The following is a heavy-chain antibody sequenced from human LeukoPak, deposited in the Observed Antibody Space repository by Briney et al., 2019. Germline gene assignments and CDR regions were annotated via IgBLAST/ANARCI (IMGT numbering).Heavy chain of an antibody. CDR2: ISAYNGNT. CDR3: ARDPVTGNFDY. D-gene: IGHD7-27*01. J-gene: IGHJ4*02. Sequence: ASVKVSFNASCYTFTSYGISWVRQAPGQGLEWMGWISAYNGNTNYAQKLQGRVTITTDTSTSTAYMELRSLRSDDTAVYYCARDPVTGNFDYWGQGTLVTVSS. V-gene: IGHV1-18*01. CDR1: CYTFTSYG.